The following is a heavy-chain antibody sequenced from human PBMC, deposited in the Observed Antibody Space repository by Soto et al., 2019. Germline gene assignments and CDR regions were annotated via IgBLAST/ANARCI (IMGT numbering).Heavy chain of an antibody. D-gene: IGHD6-19*01. V-gene: IGHV2-5*02. Sequence: QITLKESGPTLVKPTQTLTLTCTFSGFSLSTTEVGVGWIRQSPGKALEWLALIYLDDDKRYSPSLKNRLTTTKDTSNNQVDLKITNMDTVDTATYHCAHRFGSYYFDYWGQGTLVTVSS. CDR2: IYLDDDK. CDR1: GFSLSTTEVG. CDR3: AHRFGSYYFDY. J-gene: IGHJ4*02.